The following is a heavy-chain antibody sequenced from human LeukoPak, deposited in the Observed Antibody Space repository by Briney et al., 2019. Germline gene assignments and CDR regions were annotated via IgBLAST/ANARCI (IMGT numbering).Heavy chain of an antibody. V-gene: IGHV3-33*01. Sequence: GGSLRLSCAASGFTFSSYGMHWVRQAPGKGLEWVAVIWYDGSNKHYADSVKGRFTISRDNSKNTLYLQMNSLRAEDTAVYYCARDGTVVNFDYWGQGTLVTVSS. J-gene: IGHJ4*02. CDR3: ARDGTVVNFDY. CDR2: IWYDGSNK. CDR1: GFTFSSYG. D-gene: IGHD4-23*01.